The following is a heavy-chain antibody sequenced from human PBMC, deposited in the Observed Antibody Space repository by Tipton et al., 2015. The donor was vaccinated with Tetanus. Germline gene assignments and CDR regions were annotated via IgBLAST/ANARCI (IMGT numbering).Heavy chain of an antibody. CDR3: ARKLGNGWFDP. Sequence: TLSLTCAVSGDSISNHYWSWIRQPPGKRLEWIGYFYYSGNTNYNPSFNNRVTISVDTSKNQLPLTLSSVTTADTAVYYCARKLGNGWFDPWGQGILVTVSS. CDR1: GDSISNHY. D-gene: IGHD2-8*01. CDR2: FYYSGNT. V-gene: IGHV4-59*11. J-gene: IGHJ5*02.